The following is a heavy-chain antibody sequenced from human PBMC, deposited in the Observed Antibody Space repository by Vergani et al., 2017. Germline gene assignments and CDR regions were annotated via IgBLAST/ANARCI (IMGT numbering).Heavy chain of an antibody. J-gene: IGHJ2*01. D-gene: IGHD3-16*02. Sequence: EVQLVESGGGLVQPGGSLRLSCAASGFTFSSYWMSWVRQAPGKGLEWVANIKQDGSEKYYVDSVKGRFTISRDNAKNSLYLQMNSLRAEDTAVYYCARILMITFGGVIVIPNWYFELWGRGTLVTVSS. CDR2: IKQDGSEK. CDR3: ARILMITFGGVIVIPNWYFEL. V-gene: IGHV3-7*04. CDR1: GFTFSSYW.